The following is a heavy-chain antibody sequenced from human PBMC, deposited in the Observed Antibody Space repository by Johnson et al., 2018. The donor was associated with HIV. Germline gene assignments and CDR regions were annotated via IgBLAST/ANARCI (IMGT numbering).Heavy chain of an antibody. V-gene: IGHV3-NL1*01. D-gene: IGHD2/OR15-2a*01. CDR2: IYSGRTT. CDR1: AFSFSRYA. J-gene: IGHJ3*02. CDR3: AKDLSYPKTRAFDI. Sequence: QVQLEESGGGVVQPGRSPRLSCAASAFSFSRYAMHWVRPAPGTGLEWLSVIYSGRTTSFADSVKGRLTISRDNSKNTLYLQMNSLTAEDTAVYYCAKDLSYPKTRAFDIWGQGTMVTVSS.